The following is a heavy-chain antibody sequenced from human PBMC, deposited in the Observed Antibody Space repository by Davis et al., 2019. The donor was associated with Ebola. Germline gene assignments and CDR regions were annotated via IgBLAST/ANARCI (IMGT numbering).Heavy chain of an antibody. CDR2: ISSSGSTI. CDR1: GFTFSSNW. D-gene: IGHD6-6*01. CDR3: ARLAIAARLYYYYYYGMDV. J-gene: IGHJ6*02. V-gene: IGHV3-48*04. Sequence: GGSLRLSCAASGFTFSSNWMNWVRQAPGKGLEWVSYISSSGSTIYYADSVKGRFTISRDNAKNSLYLQMNSLRAEDTAVYYCARLAIAARLYYYYYYGMDVWGQGTTVTVSS.